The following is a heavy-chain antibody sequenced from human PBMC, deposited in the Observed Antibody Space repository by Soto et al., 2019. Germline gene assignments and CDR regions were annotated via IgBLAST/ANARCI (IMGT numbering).Heavy chain of an antibody. Sequence: ESGGGVVQPGRSLRLSCAASGFIFSSFAMQWARQAPGKGLEWVAIISDDGTKKYYADSVKGRFTISRDNSKNTLYLQMNSLRDEDTAVYYCAKSGWYYFDYWGQGTLVTVSS. CDR2: ISDDGTKK. J-gene: IGHJ4*02. CDR1: GFIFSSFA. V-gene: IGHV3-30*04. D-gene: IGHD6-19*01. CDR3: AKSGWYYFDY.